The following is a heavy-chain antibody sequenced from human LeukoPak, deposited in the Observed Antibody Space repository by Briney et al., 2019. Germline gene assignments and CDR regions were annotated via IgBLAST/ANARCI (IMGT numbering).Heavy chain of an antibody. CDR3: ARVGMVRGVNYYYYYYMDV. V-gene: IGHV4-59*01. D-gene: IGHD3-10*01. J-gene: IGHJ6*03. Sequence: SETLSLTCTVSGGSISSYYWSWIRQPSGKGLEWIGYIYYSGSTNYNPSLKSRVTISVDTSKNQFSLKLSSVTAADTAVYYCARVGMVRGVNYYYYYYMDVWGKGTTVTISS. CDR2: IYYSGST. CDR1: GGSISSYY.